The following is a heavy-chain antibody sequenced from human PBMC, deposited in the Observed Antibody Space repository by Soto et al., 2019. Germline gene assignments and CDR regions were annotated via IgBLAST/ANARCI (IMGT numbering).Heavy chain of an antibody. CDR1: GFTFSSYG. CDR2: ISYDGSNK. D-gene: IGHD6-13*01. CDR3: AKVSVAAAGTVY. Sequence: GGFLRLSCAASGFTFSSYGMHWVRQAPGKGLEWVAVISYDGSNKYYADSVKGRFTISRDNSKNTLYLQMNSLRAEDTAVYYCAKVSVAAAGTVYWGQGTLVTVSS. V-gene: IGHV3-30*18. J-gene: IGHJ4*02.